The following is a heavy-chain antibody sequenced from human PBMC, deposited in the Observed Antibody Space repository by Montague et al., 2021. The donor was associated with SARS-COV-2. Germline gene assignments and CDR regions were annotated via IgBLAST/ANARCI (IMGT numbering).Heavy chain of an antibody. CDR2: IYHSGTT. J-gene: IGHJ3*02. Sequence: SEALSLTCTVSGFSIGSGDYWGWIRQPPGKGLEWIGSIYHSGTTXYNPSLQSRLTMSTDTSTNQFSLRLTSVTAADTAVFFCVREKAGGLRNVFDIWGQGTTVTVSS. V-gene: IGHV4-38-2*02. CDR1: GFSIGSGDY. CDR3: VREKAGGLRNVFDI.